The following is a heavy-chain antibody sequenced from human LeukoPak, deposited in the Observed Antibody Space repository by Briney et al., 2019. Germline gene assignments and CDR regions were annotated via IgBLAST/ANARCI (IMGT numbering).Heavy chain of an antibody. Sequence: ASVKVSCTASGYTFTSYGISWVRQAPGQGLEWMGWISAYNGNTNYAQKLQGRVTMTKDTSTSTAYMEPRSLRSDDTAVYYCARDDSSGYSAIDYWGQGTLVTVSS. CDR2: ISAYNGNT. J-gene: IGHJ4*02. CDR3: ARDDSSGYSAIDY. V-gene: IGHV1-18*01. D-gene: IGHD3-22*01. CDR1: GYTFTSYG.